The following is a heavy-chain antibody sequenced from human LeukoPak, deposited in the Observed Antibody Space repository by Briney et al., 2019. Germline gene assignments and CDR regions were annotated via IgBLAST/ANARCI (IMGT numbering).Heavy chain of an antibody. V-gene: IGHV3-74*01. CDR1: GFTFSSYS. CDR2: INSDGSST. CDR3: ARRGAVSYAFDI. D-gene: IGHD3-10*01. Sequence: PGGSLRLSCAASGFTFSSYSMNWVRQAPGKGLVWVSRINSDGSSTSYADSVKGRFTISRDNAKNTLYLQMNSLRAEDTAVYYCARRGAVSYAFDIWGQGTMVTVSS. J-gene: IGHJ3*02.